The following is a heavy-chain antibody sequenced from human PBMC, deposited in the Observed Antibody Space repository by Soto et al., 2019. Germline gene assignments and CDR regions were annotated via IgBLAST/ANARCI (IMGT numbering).Heavy chain of an antibody. CDR1: GGSISSNNYY. CDR2: IYYSGTT. V-gene: IGHV4-39*01. CDR3: ARHRLLTPPVY. J-gene: IGHJ4*02. Sequence: KLSETLSLTCTVSGGSISSNNYYWGWIRQPPRKGLEWIGSIYYSGTTYYNPSLKNRLTISVDTSKNQFSLKLSSVTAADTAVYYCARHRLLTPPVYWGQGTLVTVSS. D-gene: IGHD1-26*01.